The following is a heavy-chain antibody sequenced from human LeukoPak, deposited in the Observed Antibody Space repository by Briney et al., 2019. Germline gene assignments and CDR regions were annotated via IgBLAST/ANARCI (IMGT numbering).Heavy chain of an antibody. CDR3: AKVGDLVVVPAAIGDAFDI. CDR2: ISGSGGGT. D-gene: IGHD2-2*02. V-gene: IGHV3-23*01. CDR1: GFTFSSYA. Sequence: AGGSLRLSCAASGFTFSSYAMSWVRQAPGKGLEWVSVISGSGGGTYYADSVKGRFTISRDNSKNTLYLQMNSLRAEDTAVYYCAKVGDLVVVPAAIGDAFDIWGQGTMVTVSS. J-gene: IGHJ3*02.